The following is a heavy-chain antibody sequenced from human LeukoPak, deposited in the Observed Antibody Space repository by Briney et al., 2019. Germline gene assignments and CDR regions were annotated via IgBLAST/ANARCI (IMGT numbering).Heavy chain of an antibody. D-gene: IGHD2-15*01. V-gene: IGHV4-59*01. J-gene: IGHJ4*02. CDR3: ARCGPYCSGGSCYSGVVDY. CDR2: IYYSGST. Sequence: PSETLSLTCTVSGGSISSYYWSWIRQPPGKGLEWIGYIYYSGSTNYNPSLKSRVTISVDTSKNQFSLKLSSVTAADTAVYYCARCGPYCSGGSCYSGVVDYWGQGTLVTVSS. CDR1: GGSISSYY.